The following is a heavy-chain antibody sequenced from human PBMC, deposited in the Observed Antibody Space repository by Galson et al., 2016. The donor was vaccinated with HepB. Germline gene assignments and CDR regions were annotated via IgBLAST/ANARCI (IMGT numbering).Heavy chain of an antibody. CDR2: TSGDGTST. V-gene: IGHV3-74*01. CDR3: ARDLGIAIAATNDAFDI. Sequence: SLRLSCAASGFTFSNYWMHWVRQGPGKGLVWVARTSGDGTSTSYADFEEGRFTISKDNAKNTLYLQMNSLRAEDTAVYYCARDLGIAIAATNDAFDIWGQGTMVTVSS. J-gene: IGHJ3*02. CDR1: GFTFSNYW. D-gene: IGHD6-13*01.